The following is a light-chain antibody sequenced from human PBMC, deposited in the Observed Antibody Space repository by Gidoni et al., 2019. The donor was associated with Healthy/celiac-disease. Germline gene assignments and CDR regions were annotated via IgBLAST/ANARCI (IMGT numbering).Light chain of an antibody. CDR1: SSNIGNNY. CDR3: GTWDSSLSAGV. CDR2: ENN. J-gene: IGLJ2*01. Sequence: QSVLTQPPSVSAAPGQKVTISCSGSSSNIGNNYVPWYQQLQGTAPKLLIYENNKRPSGIPDRFSGSKSGTSATLGITGLQTGDEADYYCGTWDSSLSAGVFGGGTKLTVL. V-gene: IGLV1-51*02.